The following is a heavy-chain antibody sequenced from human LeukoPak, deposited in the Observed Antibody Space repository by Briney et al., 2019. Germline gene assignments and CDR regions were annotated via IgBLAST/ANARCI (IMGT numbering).Heavy chain of an antibody. CDR2: ISHRGHST. V-gene: IGHV1-46*04. J-gene: IGHJ5*02. CDR3: ARGFSSGWHLGTGFDP. CDR1: GYTFTSYD. D-gene: IGHD3-22*01. Sequence: ASVKVSCKASGYTFTSYDINWVRQVPGQGLEWLGFISHRGHSTTHAQRLQGRASVTRDTSTSTVYMELNSLRSDDTAVYFCARGFSSGWHLGTGFDPWGQGTLVTVSS.